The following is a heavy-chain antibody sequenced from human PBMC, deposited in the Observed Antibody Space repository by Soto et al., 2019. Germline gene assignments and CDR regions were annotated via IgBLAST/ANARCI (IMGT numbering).Heavy chain of an antibody. CDR2: ISGSGGST. CDR1: GFTFSSYA. J-gene: IGHJ4*02. Sequence: EVQLLESGGGLVQPAGSLRLSCAASGFTFSSYAMSWVRQAPRQGLEWVSAISGSGGSTYYADSVKGRFNIAKDNSKNTLYLQMNNLRTEDTAVYYYAKEPKPHQYSYGQHSAYWGQETLVPVSS. CDR3: AKEPKPHQYSYGQHSAY. D-gene: IGHD5-18*01. V-gene: IGHV3-23*01.